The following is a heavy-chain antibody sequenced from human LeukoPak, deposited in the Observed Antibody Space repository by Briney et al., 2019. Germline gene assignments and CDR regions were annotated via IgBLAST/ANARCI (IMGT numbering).Heavy chain of an antibody. CDR2: INSDGSST. Sequence: GSLRLSCAASGFTFRSYWMHWVRQAPGKGLVWVSRINSDGSSTSYADSVKGRFTISRDNAKNTLYLQMKSLRAEDTAVYYCARDGSNPPYYYYYYMDVWGTGTMVTVSS. CDR3: ARDGSNPPYYYYYYMDV. CDR1: GFTFRSYW. J-gene: IGHJ6*03. V-gene: IGHV3-74*01. D-gene: IGHD4-11*01.